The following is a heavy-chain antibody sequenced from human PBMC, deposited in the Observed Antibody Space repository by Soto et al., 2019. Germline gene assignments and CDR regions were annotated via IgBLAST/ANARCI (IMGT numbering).Heavy chain of an antibody. CDR3: AKAGITIFGVFIPNDLYDAFDI. CDR2: ISGSGGST. CDR1: GFTFRTFA. V-gene: IGHV3-23*01. D-gene: IGHD3-3*01. Sequence: EVQLLESGGGLVQPGGSLRLSCAASGFTFRTFAMTWVRQAPGKGLEWVSDISGSGGSTHYADSVKGRFTISRDNSKNTLDLQMNSLRAEDTAVYYCAKAGITIFGVFIPNDLYDAFDIWGQGTMVTVSS. J-gene: IGHJ3*02.